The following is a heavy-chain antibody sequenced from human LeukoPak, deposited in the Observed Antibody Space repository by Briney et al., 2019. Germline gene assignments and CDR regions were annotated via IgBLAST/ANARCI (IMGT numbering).Heavy chain of an antibody. CDR2: INPNSGGT. V-gene: IGHV1-2*02. CDR3: ARAPNKLSDYYDSSGYYYGY. J-gene: IGHJ4*02. CDR1: GYTFTGYY. D-gene: IGHD3-22*01. Sequence: AASVKVSCKASGYTFTGYYMHWVRQAPGQGLEWMGWINPNSGGTNYAQKFQGRVTMTRDTSISTAYMELSRLRSDDTAVYYCARAPNKLSDYYDSSGYYYGYWGQGTLVTVSS.